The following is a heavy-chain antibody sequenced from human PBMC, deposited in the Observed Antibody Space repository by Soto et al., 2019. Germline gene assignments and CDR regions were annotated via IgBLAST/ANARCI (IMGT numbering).Heavy chain of an antibody. CDR2: INPNSGGT. Sequence: QVQLVQSGAEVKKPGASVKVSCKASGYTFTGYYMHWVRQAPGQGLEWMGWINPNSGGTNHAQKFQGWVTMTRDTSISTAYMELSGLRSDDTAVYYCAREYYGSGSYNNWFDPWGQGTLVTVSS. CDR1: GYTFTGYY. V-gene: IGHV1-2*04. CDR3: AREYYGSGSYNNWFDP. J-gene: IGHJ5*02. D-gene: IGHD3-10*01.